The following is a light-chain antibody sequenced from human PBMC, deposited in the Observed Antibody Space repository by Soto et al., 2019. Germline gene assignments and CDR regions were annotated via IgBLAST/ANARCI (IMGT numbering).Light chain of an antibody. Sequence: QAVVTQEPSLTGSPGGTVTLTCGSSTGAVTSGHYPYWFQQKPGQAPRTLISDTSNRHSWTPARFSGSLLGGKAALTLSGAQPEDETEYYCLLSYRASRVFGGGTKLTVL. CDR3: LLSYRASRV. V-gene: IGLV7-46*01. CDR1: TGAVTSGHY. J-gene: IGLJ3*02. CDR2: DTS.